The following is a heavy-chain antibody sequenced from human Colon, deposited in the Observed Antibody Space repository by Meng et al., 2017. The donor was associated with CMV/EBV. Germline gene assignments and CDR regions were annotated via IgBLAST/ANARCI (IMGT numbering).Heavy chain of an antibody. J-gene: IGHJ4*02. CDR1: SFSTYA. Sequence: SFSTYAISWVRQAPGQGLEWMGWINPNTDATHYARKFEGRVTMTRDVSTTTGYMDLTRLTSDDTAVYYCAIANYYHIVAWGFLIDYWGRGTLVTVSS. CDR3: AIANYYHIVAWGFLIDY. CDR2: INPNTDAT. V-gene: IGHV1-2*02. D-gene: IGHD2-21*01.